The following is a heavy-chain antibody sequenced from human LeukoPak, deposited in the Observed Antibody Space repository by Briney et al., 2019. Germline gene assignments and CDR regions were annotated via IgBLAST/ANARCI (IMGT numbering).Heavy chain of an antibody. Sequence: SETLSLTCTVSGVSISSYYWSWIRQPPGKGLEWIGYIYYSGSTNYNPSLKSRVTISVDTSKNQFSLKLSSVTAADTAVYYCARVRGSTSWHYFDYWGQGTLVTVSS. J-gene: IGHJ4*02. D-gene: IGHD6-13*01. CDR2: IYYSGST. CDR1: GVSISSYY. CDR3: ARVRGSTSWHYFDY. V-gene: IGHV4-59*01.